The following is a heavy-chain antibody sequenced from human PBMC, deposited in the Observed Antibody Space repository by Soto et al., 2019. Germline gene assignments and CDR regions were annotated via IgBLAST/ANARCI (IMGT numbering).Heavy chain of an antibody. J-gene: IGHJ4*02. CDR1: GGSMSSSSHY. V-gene: IGHV4-39*01. CDR2: IYYSGGT. CDR3: ASPTSNSPYCFAY. Sequence: QLQLQESGPGLVKPSETLSLMCTVSGGSMSSSSHYWGWIRQPPGKGLEWIGSIYYSGGTYYNPSLRGRVTLSVDTSKNQFSLRLSSVTAADTAVYYCASPTSNSPYCFAYWGQGTLATVSS. D-gene: IGHD3-3*02.